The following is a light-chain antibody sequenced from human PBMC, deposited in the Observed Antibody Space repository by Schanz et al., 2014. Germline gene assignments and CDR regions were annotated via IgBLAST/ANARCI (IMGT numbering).Light chain of an antibody. CDR1: QSIDNW. CDR2: KAS. V-gene: IGKV1-5*03. J-gene: IGKJ1*01. CDR3: QHYNSYSWT. Sequence: DIQMTQSPSTLSASVGDRVTITCRASQSIDNWLAWYQQKPGKAPNLLIYKASSLESGVPSRFSGSGSGTEFTLTISSLQPDDFATYYCQHYNSYSWTFGQGTKVEIK.